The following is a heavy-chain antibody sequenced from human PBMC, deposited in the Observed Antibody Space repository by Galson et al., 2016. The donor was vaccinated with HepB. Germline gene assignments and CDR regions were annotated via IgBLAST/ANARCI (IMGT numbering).Heavy chain of an antibody. CDR1: AGTFKNYA. CDR3: AKSGFSGELDY. D-gene: IGHD3-10*01. Sequence: SLRLSCAVSAGTFKNYAMNWVRQAPGKGLEWVAAISGSGGRTSYEDSVRGRFTISRDNSKNTLFLRMNSVGVEDTAVYFCAKSGFSGELDYWGQGVRVTVSS. V-gene: IGHV3-23*01. J-gene: IGHJ4*02. CDR2: ISGSGGRT.